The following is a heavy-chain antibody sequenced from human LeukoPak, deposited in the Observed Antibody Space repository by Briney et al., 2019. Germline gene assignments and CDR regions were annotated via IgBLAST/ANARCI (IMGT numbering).Heavy chain of an antibody. CDR3: ARGEEGGWDY. Sequence: PSETLSLTCTVSGGSISSGSYYWSWIRQPAGKGLEWIGRIYTSGSTNYNPSLKSRVTISVDTSKNQFSLKLSSVTAADTAVYYCARGEEGGWDYWGQGTLVTVSS. CDR2: IYTSGST. D-gene: IGHD3-16*01. J-gene: IGHJ4*02. CDR1: GGSISSGSYY. V-gene: IGHV4-61*02.